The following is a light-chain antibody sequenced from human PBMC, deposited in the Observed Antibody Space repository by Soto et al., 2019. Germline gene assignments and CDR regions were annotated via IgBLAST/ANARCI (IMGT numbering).Light chain of an antibody. CDR1: QDIRTE. CDR3: LQDYSYPRT. J-gene: IGKJ1*01. CDR2: ATS. V-gene: IGKV1-6*01. Sequence: AIQMTQSPSSLSASVGDRVTITCRASQDIRTELGWYQQKPGNAPKLLIYATSILQSGVPSRFSGIGSGTDFTLTISSLQPEDFATYYFLQDYSYPRTFGQGTKVEIK.